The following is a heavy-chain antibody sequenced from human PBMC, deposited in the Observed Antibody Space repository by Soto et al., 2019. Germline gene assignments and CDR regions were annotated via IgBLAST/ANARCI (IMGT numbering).Heavy chain of an antibody. J-gene: IGHJ6*02. CDR1: GGSVSSNSYS. V-gene: IGHV4-39*01. Sequence: SETLSLTCTVSGGSVSSNSYSWGWIRQSPGKGLEWIGTIYSSENTYYNPSLVSRVTISVDTSMNEFSLRLSSVTAVDTAVYYFARLNGYCVSTSCHSYYGMDVWGQGTTVTVS. CDR2: IYSSENT. D-gene: IGHD2-2*03. CDR3: ARLNGYCVSTSCHSYYGMDV.